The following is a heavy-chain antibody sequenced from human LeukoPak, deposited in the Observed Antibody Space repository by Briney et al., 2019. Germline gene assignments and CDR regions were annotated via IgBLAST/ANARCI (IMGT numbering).Heavy chain of an antibody. CDR3: ARDFYSHDYGETNDAFDI. D-gene: IGHD4-17*01. Sequence: ASVKVSCKASGYTFTSYGISWVRQAPGQGLEWMGWISPYNGNTNYAPKLQGRLTMTTDTSTSTAYMELRSLRSDDTAVYYCARDFYSHDYGETNDAFDIWGQGTMVTVSS. V-gene: IGHV1-18*01. CDR1: GYTFTSYG. J-gene: IGHJ3*02. CDR2: ISPYNGNT.